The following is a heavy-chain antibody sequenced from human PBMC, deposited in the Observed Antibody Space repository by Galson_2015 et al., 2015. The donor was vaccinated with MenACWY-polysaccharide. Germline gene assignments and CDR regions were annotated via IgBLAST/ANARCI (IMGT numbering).Heavy chain of an antibody. D-gene: IGHD2-15*01. CDR1: GFTFSSYA. Sequence: SLRLSCAASGFTFSSYAMSWVRQAPGKGLEWVSAISGSGGSTYYADSVKGRFTISRDNSKNTLSLQMNSLRAEDTAVYYCAKYGEMVVAATKSYFDYWGQGTLVTVSS. J-gene: IGHJ4*02. V-gene: IGHV3-23*01. CDR2: ISGSGGST. CDR3: AKYGEMVVAATKSYFDY.